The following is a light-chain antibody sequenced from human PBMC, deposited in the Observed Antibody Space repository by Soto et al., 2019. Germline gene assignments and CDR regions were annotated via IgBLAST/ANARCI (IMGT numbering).Light chain of an antibody. CDR2: EVS. J-gene: IGLJ1*01. CDR3: RSYTSSRAYV. Sequence: QSVLTQPASVSGSPGQSITISCTGTSSDVGGYNYVSWYQQQSGKAPKLMIHEVSNRPSGVSNRFSGSKSGNTASLTISGLQAEDEADYYCRSYTSSRAYVFGIGTKATVL. V-gene: IGLV2-14*01. CDR1: SSDVGGYNY.